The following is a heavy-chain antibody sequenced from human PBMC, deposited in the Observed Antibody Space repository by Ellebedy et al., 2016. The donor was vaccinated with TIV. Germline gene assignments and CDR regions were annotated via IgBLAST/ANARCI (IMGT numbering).Heavy chain of an antibody. J-gene: IGHJ4*02. CDR2: TIPILGIV. V-gene: IGHV1-69*10. CDR3: ARGADRYCTGGKCYRDFDS. D-gene: IGHD2-15*01. Sequence: LVKVSCXASGGTFNNYAISWVRQAPGQGLEWMGGTIPILGIVNYAQKFQGRVTITADESTSTVYMDLSSLRSEDTAVYYCARGADRYCTGGKCYRDFDSWGQGTLVTVSS. CDR1: GGTFNNYA.